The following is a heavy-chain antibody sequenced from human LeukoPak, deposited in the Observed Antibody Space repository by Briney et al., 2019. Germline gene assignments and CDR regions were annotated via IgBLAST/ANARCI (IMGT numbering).Heavy chain of an antibody. D-gene: IGHD2-21*02. CDR3: TSWGDTTAEYFQR. Sequence: PGGSLRLSCVVSGFTFNRCWMNWVRQAPRKELEWVAHINPDGRDTYYVDSVKGRFTISRDNAQNSMYLQMNSLRVEDTAVYYCTSWGDTTAEYFQRWGQGTLVTVSS. CDR1: GFTFNRCW. V-gene: IGHV3-7*01. J-gene: IGHJ1*01. CDR2: INPDGRDT.